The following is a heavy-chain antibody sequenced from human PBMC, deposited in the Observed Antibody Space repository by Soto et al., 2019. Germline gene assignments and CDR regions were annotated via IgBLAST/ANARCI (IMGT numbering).Heavy chain of an antibody. D-gene: IGHD3-16*02. Sequence: DVQLLESGGGLVQPGGSRRLSCAASGFTFSKYAMSWVRQAPGKGLQWVSAISASGGTTYYADSVKGRFTFSRDNSKNTLYLQMNSLRAEDTAVYYCAKVGDTQWGSTYRYTHFDYWGQGTRVAVSS. J-gene: IGHJ4*02. CDR3: AKVGDTQWGSTYRYTHFDY. CDR2: ISASGGTT. V-gene: IGHV3-23*01. CDR1: GFTFSKYA.